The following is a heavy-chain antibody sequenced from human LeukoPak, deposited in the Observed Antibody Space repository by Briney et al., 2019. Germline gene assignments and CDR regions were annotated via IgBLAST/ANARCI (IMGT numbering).Heavy chain of an antibody. CDR1: GGSISSYY. V-gene: IGHV4-59*08. Sequence: SETLSLTCTVSGGSISSYYWSWMRQPPGKGLEWIGYISYSGSTNYNPSLKSRVTISLDTSKNQFSLKLASMTAADTAVYFCARYDGGGYGMFFEYWGQGSLVTVSS. J-gene: IGHJ4*02. CDR2: ISYSGST. CDR3: ARYDGGGYGMFFEY. D-gene: IGHD5-18*01.